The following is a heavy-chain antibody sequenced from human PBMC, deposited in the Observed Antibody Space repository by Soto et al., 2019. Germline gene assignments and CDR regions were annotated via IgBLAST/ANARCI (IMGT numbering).Heavy chain of an antibody. Sequence: PSETLSLTCTVSGGSISSGGYYWSWIRQHPGKGLEWIGYIYYSGSTYYNPSLKSRVTISVDTSKNQFSLKLSSVTAADTAVYYCARAAQHYDYGDYVDYWGQGTLVTVSS. D-gene: IGHD4-17*01. CDR3: ARAAQHYDYGDYVDY. CDR2: IYYSGST. J-gene: IGHJ4*02. V-gene: IGHV4-31*03. CDR1: GGSISSGGYY.